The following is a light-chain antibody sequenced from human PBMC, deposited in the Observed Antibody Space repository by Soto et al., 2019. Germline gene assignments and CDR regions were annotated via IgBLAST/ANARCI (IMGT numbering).Light chain of an antibody. CDR3: RQRSNWHPYT. CDR2: DAS. V-gene: IGKV3-11*01. Sequence: EIVLTQSPATLSLSPGERATLSCRASQSVSSYLAWYQQKPGQAPRLLIYDASNRATGIPARFSSSGSGTDFTLPISSLEPDDVVVYYCRQRSNWHPYTFGQGTKLEIK. CDR1: QSVSSY. J-gene: IGKJ2*01.